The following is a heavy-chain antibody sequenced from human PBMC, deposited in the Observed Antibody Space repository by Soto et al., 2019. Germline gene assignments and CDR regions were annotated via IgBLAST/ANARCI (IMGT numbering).Heavy chain of an antibody. CDR3: ARDLCSSTSCYQTYYYYYYGMDV. V-gene: IGHV3-21*01. Sequence: AGGSLRLSCAASGFTFSSYSMNWVRQAPGKGLEWVSSISSSSSYIYYADSVKGRFTISRDNAKNSLYLQMNSLRAEDTAVYYCARDLCSSTSCYQTYYYYYYGMDVWGQGTTVTVSS. CDR1: GFTFSSYS. J-gene: IGHJ6*02. CDR2: ISSSSSYI. D-gene: IGHD2-2*01.